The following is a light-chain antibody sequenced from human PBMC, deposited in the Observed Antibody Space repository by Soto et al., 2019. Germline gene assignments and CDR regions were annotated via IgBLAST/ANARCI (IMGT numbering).Light chain of an antibody. J-gene: IGKJ2*01. V-gene: IGKV3-20*01. CDR2: GTS. CDR3: QFFGSSRYT. CDR1: QSISSNY. Sequence: EIVLTQSPGILSLSPGERATLACRASQSISSNYLAWYQQKPGQAPRLLIYGTSSRATGIPDRFSGSGSGTDFTHTISRLEPEDVAVSYCQFFGSSRYTFGQGTKLEIK.